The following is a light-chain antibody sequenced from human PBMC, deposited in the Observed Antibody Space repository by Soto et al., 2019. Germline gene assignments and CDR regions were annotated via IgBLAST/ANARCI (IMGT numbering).Light chain of an antibody. Sequence: DIQMTQSPSSLSASVGDRVTITCRASQRISSYLNWYQQKPGKAPKVLISGASSLQSGVPLRFSVSGSGTDFTLTISSLQSEDFASYYCQQSHSTPLTFGGGTKVEIK. CDR1: QRISSY. CDR2: GAS. CDR3: QQSHSTPLT. V-gene: IGKV1-39*01. J-gene: IGKJ4*01.